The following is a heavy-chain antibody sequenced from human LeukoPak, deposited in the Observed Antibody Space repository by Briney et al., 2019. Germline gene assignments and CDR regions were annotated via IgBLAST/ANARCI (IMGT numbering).Heavy chain of an antibody. D-gene: IGHD6-19*01. CDR1: GFTFSSYD. CDR2: IGTAGDT. V-gene: IGHV3-13*01. J-gene: IGHJ4*02. CDR3: ARRALAVAGTPFDY. Sequence: GGSLTLSCSASGFTFSSYDMLWLRQATGKGLEWVSAIGTAGDTYYPGSVKGRFTISRENAKSSLYLQMNSLRAGDTAVYYCARRALAVAGTPFDYWGQGTLVTVSS.